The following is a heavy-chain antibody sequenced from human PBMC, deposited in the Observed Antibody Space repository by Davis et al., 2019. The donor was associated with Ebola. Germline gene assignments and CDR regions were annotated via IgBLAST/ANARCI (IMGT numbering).Heavy chain of an antibody. CDR1: GFTFSSFA. CDR3: ARGLRSGPSYNWFDP. V-gene: IGHV3-64*01. J-gene: IGHJ5*02. Sequence: GESLKISCAASGFTFSSFAMHWVRQAPGKGLEYVSGISSNGGGTYYANAVKGRFTISRDNSKNTLYLQMGSLRAEDMAVYYCARGLRSGPSYNWFDPWGQGTLVTVSS. D-gene: IGHD3-3*01. CDR2: ISSNGGGT.